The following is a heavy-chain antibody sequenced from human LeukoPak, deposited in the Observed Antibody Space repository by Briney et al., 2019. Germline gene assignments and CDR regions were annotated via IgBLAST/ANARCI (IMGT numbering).Heavy chain of an antibody. V-gene: IGHV4-39*01. Sequence: KPSETLSLTCTVSGGSISSSSYYWGWIRQPPGKGLEWIGSIYYSGSTYYNPSLKSRVTISVDTSKNQFSLKLSSVTAADTAVYYCARGPTYYDILTGYYQSPFDYWGQGTLVTVSS. CDR2: IYYSGST. CDR3: ARGPTYYDILTGYYQSPFDY. CDR1: GGSISSSSYY. D-gene: IGHD3-9*01. J-gene: IGHJ4*02.